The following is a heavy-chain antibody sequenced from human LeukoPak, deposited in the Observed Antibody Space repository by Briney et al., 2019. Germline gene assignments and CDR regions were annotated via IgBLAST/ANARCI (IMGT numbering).Heavy chain of an antibody. V-gene: IGHV4-59*01. CDR1: GGSIKNYY. J-gene: IGHJ4*02. D-gene: IGHD3-22*01. Sequence: PSETLSLTCTVSGGSIKNYYWNWIRQPPGKGLEWIGYIYYSGSTNYNPSLKSRVTISVDTSKNQFSLKLSSVTAADTAVYYCGGDGYLPYLIDYWGQGTLVTVSS. CDR2: IYYSGST. CDR3: GGDGYLPYLIDY.